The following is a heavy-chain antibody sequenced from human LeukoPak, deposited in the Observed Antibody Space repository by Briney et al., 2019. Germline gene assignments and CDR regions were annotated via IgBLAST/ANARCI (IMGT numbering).Heavy chain of an antibody. J-gene: IGHJ4*02. V-gene: IGHV1-3*01. Sequence: ASVTVSCTASGYTFTSNYIHWVRQAPGQRLEWMGWINAGNGNTKYSQKFQGRVTITRDTSASTAYMELSSLRSEDTAVYYCARDALDLAYCGGDCYSSPFDYWGQGTLVTVSS. CDR3: ARDALDLAYCGGDCYSSPFDY. D-gene: IGHD2-21*02. CDR1: GYTFTSNY. CDR2: INAGNGNT.